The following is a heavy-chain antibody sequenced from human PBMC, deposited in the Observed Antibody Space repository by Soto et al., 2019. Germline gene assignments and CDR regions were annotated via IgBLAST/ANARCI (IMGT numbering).Heavy chain of an antibody. CDR3: ARGVGYCSGGSCYPRMDV. J-gene: IGHJ6*02. Sequence: SVKVSCKASGGTFSSYAISWVRQAPGQGLEWMGGIIPIFGTANYAQKFQGRVTITADKSTSTAYMELSSLRSEDTAVYYCARGVGYCSGGSCYPRMDVWGQGTTVTVSS. D-gene: IGHD2-15*01. CDR1: GGTFSSYA. V-gene: IGHV1-69*06. CDR2: IIPIFGTA.